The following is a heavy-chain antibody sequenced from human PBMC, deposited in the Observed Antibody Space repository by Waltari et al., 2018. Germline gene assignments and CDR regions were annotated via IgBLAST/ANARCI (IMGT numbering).Heavy chain of an antibody. V-gene: IGHV3-7*01. Sequence: EVQMVESGGGLVQPGGSLRLSGAASGLTCGGHWMTWVRQAPGKGLEWVANIKQDGSENYYVDSVKGRFTISRDDAKNSLYLQMNSLRNEDTAVYFCARVFVYGANSGKRPMDVWGKGTTVTVSS. CDR1: GLTCGGHW. CDR3: ARVFVYGANSGKRPMDV. CDR2: IKQDGSEN. D-gene: IGHD4-17*01. J-gene: IGHJ6*03.